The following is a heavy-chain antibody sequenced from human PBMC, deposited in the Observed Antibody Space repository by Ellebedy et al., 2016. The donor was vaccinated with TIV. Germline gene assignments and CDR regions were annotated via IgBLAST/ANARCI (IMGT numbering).Heavy chain of an antibody. V-gene: IGHV4-39*01. D-gene: IGHD2-21*02. Sequence: MPSETLSLTCSVSGGSVSSTRYYWAWIRQHPGTGLEYIGSVYYSGSPYYNPSFKSRVTLSADTSKNQFSLNLKTVTAADTAVYYCARTDPWQPIDDWGQGILVSVSS. J-gene: IGHJ4*02. CDR3: ARTDPWQPIDD. CDR1: GGSVSSTRYY. CDR2: VYYSGSP.